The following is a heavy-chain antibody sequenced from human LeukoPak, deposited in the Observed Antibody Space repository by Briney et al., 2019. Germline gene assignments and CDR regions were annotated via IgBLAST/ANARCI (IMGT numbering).Heavy chain of an antibody. V-gene: IGHV3-23*01. J-gene: IGHJ4*02. CDR3: AKDDNDFWSGYPPN. Sequence: GGSLRLSCAASGFTFVNHAMTLVRQAPGRGLEWVSAIGGNGAVTYYSDSVRGRFTISRDNSKNTLYLQMNSLRADDTAVYYCAKDDNDFWSGYPPNWGQGTLVTVSS. CDR1: GFTFVNHA. CDR2: IGGNGAVT. D-gene: IGHD3-3*01.